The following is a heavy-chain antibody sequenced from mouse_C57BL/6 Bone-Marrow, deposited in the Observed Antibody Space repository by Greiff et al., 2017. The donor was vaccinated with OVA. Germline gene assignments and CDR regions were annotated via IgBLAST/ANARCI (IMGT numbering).Heavy chain of an antibody. CDR3: ARLNYYGSSLFDY. V-gene: IGHV1-85*01. J-gene: IGHJ2*01. CDR2: IYPRDGST. D-gene: IGHD1-1*01. Sequence: QLQQSGPELVKPGASVKLSCKASGYTFTSYDINWVKQRPGQGLEWIGWIYPRDGSTKYNEKFKGKATLTVDTSSSTAYMELHSLTSEDSAVYFCARLNYYGSSLFDYWGQGTTLTVSS. CDR1: GYTFTSYD.